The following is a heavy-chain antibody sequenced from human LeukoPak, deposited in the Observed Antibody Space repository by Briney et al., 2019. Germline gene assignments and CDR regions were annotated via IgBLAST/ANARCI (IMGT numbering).Heavy chain of an antibody. CDR3: ARGIGGVIAARERVAATDY. J-gene: IGHJ4*02. CDR2: INPNSGGT. Sequence: VASVKVSCTASGYTFTGYYMHWVRQAPGQGLEWMGWINPNSGGTNYAQKFQGRVTMTRDTSISTAYMELSRLRSDDTAVYYCARGIGGVIAARERVAATDYWGQGTLVTVSS. CDR1: GYTFTGYY. V-gene: IGHV1-2*02. D-gene: IGHD6-6*01.